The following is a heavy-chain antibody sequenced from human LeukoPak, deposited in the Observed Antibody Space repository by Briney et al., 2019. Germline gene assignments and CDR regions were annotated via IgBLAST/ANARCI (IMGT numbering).Heavy chain of an antibody. V-gene: IGHV3-30-3*01. CDR3: ARGSSLYYFDY. CDR2: ISYDGSNK. CDR1: GFTFSSYW. J-gene: IGHJ4*02. Sequence: GGSLRLSCAASGFTFSSYWMSWVRQAPGKGLEWVAVISYDGSNKYYADSVKGRFTISRDNSKNTLYLQMNSLRAEDTAVYYCARGSSLYYFDYWGQGTPVTVSS.